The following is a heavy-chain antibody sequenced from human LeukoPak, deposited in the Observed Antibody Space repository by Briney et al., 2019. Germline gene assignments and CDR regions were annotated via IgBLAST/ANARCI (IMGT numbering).Heavy chain of an antibody. CDR3: ARETRGGTYRYNFLDY. J-gene: IGHJ4*02. D-gene: IGHD3-16*02. V-gene: IGHV3-48*03. CDR2: ISASGTVK. CDR1: GFMFSGSD. Sequence: GGSLRLSCEASGFMFSGSDMTWVRQAPGKGLEWLSYISASGTVKYYGDSVRGRFTISRDNAQNSVHLHLSSLRVEDSAIYYCARETRGGTYRYNFLDYWGPGTLVTVSS.